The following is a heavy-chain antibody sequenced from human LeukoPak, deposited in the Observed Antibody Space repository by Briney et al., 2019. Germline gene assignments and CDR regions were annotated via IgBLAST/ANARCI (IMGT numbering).Heavy chain of an antibody. J-gene: IGHJ4*02. V-gene: IGHV3-15*01. CDR2: IKSKTDGGTT. CDR3: TTGFLYYDYVWGSYSNIDY. Sequence: GGSLRLSCAASGFTFSSYWMSWVRQAPGKGLEWVGRIKSKTDGGTTDYAAPVKGRFTISRDDSKNTLYLQMNSLKTEDTAVYYCTTGFLYYDYVWGSYSNIDYWGQGTLVTVSS. D-gene: IGHD3-16*01. CDR1: GFTFSSYW.